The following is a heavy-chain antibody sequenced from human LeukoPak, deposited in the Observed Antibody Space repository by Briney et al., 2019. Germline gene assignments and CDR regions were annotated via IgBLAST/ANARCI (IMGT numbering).Heavy chain of an antibody. J-gene: IGHJ4*02. D-gene: IGHD4-11*01. CDR3: AKDIRQYPSYYFDY. V-gene: IGHV3-9*01. CDR1: GFTFDDYA. CDR2: ISWNSGSI. Sequence: GGSLRLFCAASGFTFDDYAMHWVRQAPGKGLEGVSGISWNSGSIGYADSVKGRFTISRDNAKNSLYLQVNSLRAEDTALYYCAKDIRQYPSYYFDYWGQGTLVTASS.